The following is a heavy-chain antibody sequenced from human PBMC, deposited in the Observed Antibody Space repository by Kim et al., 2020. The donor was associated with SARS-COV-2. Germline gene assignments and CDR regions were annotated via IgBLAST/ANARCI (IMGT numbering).Heavy chain of an antibody. Sequence: YADSVKGRFTISRDNAKNSLYLKMNSLRAEDTAVYYCARVGAEAGLGYDYWGQGTLVTVSS. J-gene: IGHJ4*02. V-gene: IGHV3-21*06. D-gene: IGHD6-19*01. CDR3: ARVGAEAGLGYDY.